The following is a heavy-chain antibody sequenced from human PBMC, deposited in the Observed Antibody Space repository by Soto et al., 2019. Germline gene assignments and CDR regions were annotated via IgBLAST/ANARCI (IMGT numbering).Heavy chain of an antibody. Sequence: GGSLRLSCAASGFSFSTYGMHWVRQAPGKGLEWVAFISNDGSNKYYADSVKGRFTISRDNSKNTLYLQMNSLRAEDTAVYYCARDGGTMVRGVINYYYYGMDVWGQGTTVTVSS. J-gene: IGHJ6*02. CDR1: GFSFSTYG. CDR2: ISNDGSNK. CDR3: ARDGGTMVRGVINYYYYGMDV. V-gene: IGHV3-30*03. D-gene: IGHD3-10*01.